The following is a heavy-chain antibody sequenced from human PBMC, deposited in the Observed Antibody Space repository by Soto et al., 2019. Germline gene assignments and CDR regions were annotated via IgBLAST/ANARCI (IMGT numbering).Heavy chain of an antibody. CDR1: GYTFTGYY. CDR2: INPNSGGT. D-gene: IGHD6-19*01. J-gene: IGHJ4*02. CDR3: AREAIIAVPGTPLAY. Sequence: ASVKVSCKASGYTFTGYYMHWVRQAPGQGLEWMGWINPNSGGTNYAQKFQGWVTMTRDTSISTAYMELSRLRSDDTAVYYCAREAIIAVPGTPLAYWGQGTLVTVSS. V-gene: IGHV1-2*04.